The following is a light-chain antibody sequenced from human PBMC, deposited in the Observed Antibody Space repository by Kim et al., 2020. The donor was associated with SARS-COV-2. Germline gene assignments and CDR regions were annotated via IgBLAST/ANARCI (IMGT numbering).Light chain of an antibody. CDR3: SSYTSSSTYV. Sequence: GQQIHIYYTGPGSGVGGYNDVSWYEEHPGKAPKLMIYDVSNRPSGVSNRFSGSKSGNTASLTISGLQAEDEADYYCSSYTSSSTYVFGTGTKVTVL. J-gene: IGLJ1*01. CDR2: DVS. V-gene: IGLV2-14*03. CDR1: GSGVGGYND.